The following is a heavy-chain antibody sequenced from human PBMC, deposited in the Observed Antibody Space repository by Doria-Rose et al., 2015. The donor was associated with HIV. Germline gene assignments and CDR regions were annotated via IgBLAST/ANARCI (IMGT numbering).Heavy chain of an antibody. J-gene: IGHJ4*02. CDR1: GFTFDNYA. D-gene: IGHD2-8*01. CDR2: ISRDGGST. CDR3: ARGNLITNTVHIDY. V-gene: IGHV3-43D*03. Sequence: EVQLVESGGVVVQPGGSLRLSCAASGFTFDNYAMHWVRQTPEKGLEWVSLISRDGGSTYYTDSVKGRFTISRDNSKNSLYLQMNSLRAEDTALYYCARGNLITNTVHIDYWGQGTLVTVSS.